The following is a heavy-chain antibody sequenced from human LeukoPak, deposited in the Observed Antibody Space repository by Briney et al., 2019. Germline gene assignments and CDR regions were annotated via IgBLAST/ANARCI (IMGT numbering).Heavy chain of an antibody. J-gene: IGHJ4*02. D-gene: IGHD3-3*01. CDR1: GGSFSGYY. Sequence: SATLSLTFAVYGGSFSGYYWSWIRQPPGKGLEWIGEIDHSGSTNYNPSLKSRVTISVDTSKNQFSLKLSSVTAADTAVYYCARSSGDYDFWSGYLGYYFDYWGQGTLVTVSS. V-gene: IGHV4-34*01. CDR2: IDHSGST. CDR3: ARSSGDYDFWSGYLGYYFDY.